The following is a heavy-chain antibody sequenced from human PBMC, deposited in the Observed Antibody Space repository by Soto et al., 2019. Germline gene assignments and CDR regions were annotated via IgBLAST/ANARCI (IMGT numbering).Heavy chain of an antibody. D-gene: IGHD3-16*02. Sequence: QVQLQESGPGLVKPSQTLSLTCTVSGASISSGGYYWGWIRQHPGKGLEWIGFIYYIGTSYYNPFLESRMTLSVDTSKNHFSLNLTSVTAADTAVYYCARVLRDVLSDRYYWYFDLWGRGTLVTVSS. J-gene: IGHJ2*01. CDR3: ARVLRDVLSDRYYWYFDL. V-gene: IGHV4-31*03. CDR1: GASISSGGYY. CDR2: IYYIGTS.